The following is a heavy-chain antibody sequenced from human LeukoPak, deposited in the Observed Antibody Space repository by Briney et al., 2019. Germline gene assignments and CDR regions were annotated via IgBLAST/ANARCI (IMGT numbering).Heavy chain of an antibody. D-gene: IGHD3-3*01. J-gene: IGHJ4*02. V-gene: IGHV1-2*02. Sequence: GASVKVSCKASGYTFTGYYMHWVRQAPGQGLEWMGWINPNSGGTNYAQKLQGRVTMTTDTSTSTAYMELRSLRSDDTAVYYCARDIWSGYYKPYYFDYWGQGTLVTVSS. CDR3: ARDIWSGYYKPYYFDY. CDR2: INPNSGGT. CDR1: GYTFTGYY.